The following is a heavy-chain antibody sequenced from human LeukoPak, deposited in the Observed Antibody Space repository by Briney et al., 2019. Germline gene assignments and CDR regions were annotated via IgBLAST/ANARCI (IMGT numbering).Heavy chain of an antibody. V-gene: IGHV3-30*04. Sequence: GGSLRLSCAASGFSFTSYTMHWVRQAPGKGLEWLAVISSDLNNKYYADSVKGRFTISRDNSKNTLYLQLNSLGPEGTAIYYCARVGPYSSGYFDSWGQGTLVTVSS. CDR2: ISSDLNNK. CDR1: GFSFTSYT. D-gene: IGHD6-19*01. CDR3: ARVGPYSSGYFDS. J-gene: IGHJ4*02.